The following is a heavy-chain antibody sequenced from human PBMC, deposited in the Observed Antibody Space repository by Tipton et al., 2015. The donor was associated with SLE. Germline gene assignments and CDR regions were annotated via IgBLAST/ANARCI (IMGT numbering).Heavy chain of an antibody. Sequence: GSLRLSCAASGFPFSNYWMAWVRQAPGKRLEWVASIKQDGTEKYYVDSVKGRFTISKDNAKNSLYLQINSLRAEDTAVYYYARETGACFDSWGQGTLVTVSS. CDR2: IKQDGTEK. D-gene: IGHD7-27*01. CDR3: ARETGACFDS. V-gene: IGHV3-7*01. J-gene: IGHJ4*02. CDR1: GFPFSNYW.